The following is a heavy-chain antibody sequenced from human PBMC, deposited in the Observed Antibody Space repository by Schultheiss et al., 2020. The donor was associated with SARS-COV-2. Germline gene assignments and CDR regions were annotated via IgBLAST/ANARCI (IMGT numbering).Heavy chain of an antibody. CDR2: IYSGGST. CDR1: GFTFSNAW. CDR3: ARDVSGRRYYYGMDV. J-gene: IGHJ6*02. D-gene: IGHD3-3*01. V-gene: IGHV3-66*01. Sequence: GGSLRLSCAASGFTFSNAWMSWVRQAPGKGLEWVLVIYSGGSTYYADSVKGRFTISRDNSKNTLYLQMNSLRAEDTAVYYCARDVSGRRYYYGMDVWGQGTTVTVSS.